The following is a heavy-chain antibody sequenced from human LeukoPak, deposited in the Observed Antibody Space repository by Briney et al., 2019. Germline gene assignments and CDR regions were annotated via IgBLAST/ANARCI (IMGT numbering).Heavy chain of an antibody. V-gene: IGHV3-21*01. CDR2: ISSSSSYI. Sequence: GGSLRLSCAASGFTFSSYSRNWVRQAPGKGLEWVSSISSSSSYIYYADSVKGRFTISRDNAKNSLYLQMNSLRAEDTAVYYCARARLRWERYFDYWGQGTLVTVSS. CDR3: ARARLRWERYFDY. D-gene: IGHD4-23*01. J-gene: IGHJ4*02. CDR1: GFTFSSYS.